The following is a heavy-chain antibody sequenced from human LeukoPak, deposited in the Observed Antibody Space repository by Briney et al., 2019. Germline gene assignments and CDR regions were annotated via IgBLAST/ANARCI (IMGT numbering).Heavy chain of an antibody. Sequence: DPGGSLRLSCAASGFSLSSYWMTWVRQAPGKGLEWVSSISSSSSYIYYADSVKGRFTISRDNAKNSLYLQMNSLRAEDTAVYYCARGGSSGYYGYWWGQGTLVTVSS. CDR3: ARGGSSGYYGYW. J-gene: IGHJ4*02. CDR1: GFSLSSYW. CDR2: ISSSSSYI. V-gene: IGHV3-21*01. D-gene: IGHD3-22*01.